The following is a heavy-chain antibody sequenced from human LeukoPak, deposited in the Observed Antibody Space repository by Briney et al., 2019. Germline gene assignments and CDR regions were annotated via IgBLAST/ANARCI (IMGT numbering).Heavy chain of an antibody. CDR3: GTHAGRTGSDD. V-gene: IGHV3-11*01. J-gene: IGHJ4*02. CDR2: ISGGGHDI. CDR1: GFIFSGYY. D-gene: IGHD3/OR15-3a*01. Sequence: GGSLRLSCATSGFIFSGYYMSWIRQAPGKGLECVSYISGGGHDISYADSVKGRFTIYRDNAKGSLYLQMNSLRAADTAVYYCGTHAGRTGSDDWGQGTLVTVSS.